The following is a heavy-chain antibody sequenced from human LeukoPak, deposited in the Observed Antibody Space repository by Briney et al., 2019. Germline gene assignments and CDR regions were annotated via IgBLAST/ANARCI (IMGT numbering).Heavy chain of an antibody. CDR2: ISYDGSNK. J-gene: IGHJ4*02. V-gene: IGHV3-30*18. D-gene: IGHD5-18*01. CDR3: AKGNTAMVTHYYFDY. CDR1: GFTFSSYG. Sequence: GGSLGLSCASSGFTFSSYGMHWVRQAPGKGLEWVAVISYDGSNKYYADSVKGRFTISRDNSKNTLYLQMNSLRAEDTAVYYCAKGNTAMVTHYYFDYWGQGTLVTVSS.